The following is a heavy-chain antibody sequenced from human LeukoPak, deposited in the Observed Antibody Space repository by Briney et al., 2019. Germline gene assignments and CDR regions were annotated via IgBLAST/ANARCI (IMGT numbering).Heavy chain of an antibody. CDR2: INDSGSTR. CDR1: GFTFSDYY. V-gene: IGHV3-23*01. Sequence: PGGSLRLSCAASGFTFSDYYMSWIRQAPGKGLEWVSGINDSGSTRFYVDSVKGRFTSSRDNPKNTLYLQMNGLRVEDTAVYYCAKDMQTWPRFPDYWGQGTLVTVSS. D-gene: IGHD5-12*01. CDR3: AKDMQTWPRFPDY. J-gene: IGHJ4*02.